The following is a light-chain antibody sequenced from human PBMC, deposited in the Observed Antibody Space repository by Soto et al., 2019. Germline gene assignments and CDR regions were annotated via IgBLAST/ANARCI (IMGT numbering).Light chain of an antibody. Sequence: QSVLTQPPSVSAAPGQKVTISCSGSSXNIGGNSVSWYQQLPGTAPKLLIYDDNKRPSGIPDRFSGSKSGTSATLGITGFQTGDEADYYCGSWDSSLSAYVLGTGTKLTVL. CDR1: SXNIGGNS. J-gene: IGLJ1*01. CDR3: GSWDSSLSAYV. V-gene: IGLV1-51*01. CDR2: DDN.